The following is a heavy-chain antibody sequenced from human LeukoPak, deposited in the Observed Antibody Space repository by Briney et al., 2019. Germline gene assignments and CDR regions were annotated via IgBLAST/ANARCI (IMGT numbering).Heavy chain of an antibody. CDR3: ARDLGGIENWYFDL. CDR2: INPNSGGT. Sequence: ASVKVSCKASGYTFTGYYMHWVRQAPGQGLEWMGWINPNSGGTNYAQKFQGRVTMTRDTSISTAYMELSRLRSDDTAVYYCARDLGGIENWYFDLWGRGTLVTVSS. J-gene: IGHJ2*01. CDR1: GYTFTGYY. D-gene: IGHD1-26*01. V-gene: IGHV1-2*02.